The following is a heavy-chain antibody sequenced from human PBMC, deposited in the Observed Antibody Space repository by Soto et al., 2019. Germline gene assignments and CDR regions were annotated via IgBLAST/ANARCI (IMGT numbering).Heavy chain of an antibody. J-gene: IGHJ4*02. Sequence: QTGGSLRLSCAASGFTFSSYDMHWVRQAPGKGLEWVSVIRYDGSNKYYADSVKGRFTISRDNSKNTLYLQMNSLRAEDTAVYYSAKGIPVPYWGQGTLVTVSS. CDR2: IRYDGSNK. V-gene: IGHV3-33*08. D-gene: IGHD6-13*01. CDR3: AKGIPVPY. CDR1: GFTFSSYD.